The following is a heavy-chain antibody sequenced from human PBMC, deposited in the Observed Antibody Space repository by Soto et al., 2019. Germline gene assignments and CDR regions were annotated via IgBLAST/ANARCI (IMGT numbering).Heavy chain of an antibody. CDR3: ATQTRVAARSKGDKNYYYYYYMDV. D-gene: IGHD6-6*01. Sequence: SATLSLTCTVSGGSISSYYWSWIRQPPGKGLEWIGYIYYSGSTNYNPSLKSRVTISVDTSKNQFSLKLSSVTAADTAVYYCATQTRVAARSKGDKNYYYYYYMDVWGKGTTVTVSS. CDR2: IYYSGST. J-gene: IGHJ6*03. CDR1: GGSISSYY. V-gene: IGHV4-59*08.